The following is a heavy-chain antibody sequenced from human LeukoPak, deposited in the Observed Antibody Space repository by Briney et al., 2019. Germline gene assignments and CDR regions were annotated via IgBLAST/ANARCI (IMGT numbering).Heavy chain of an antibody. V-gene: IGHV3-13*01. D-gene: IGHD3-10*01. CDR1: GFTFSNYD. Sequence: PGGSLRLSCAVSGFTFSNYDMHWVRQATGKGLEWFSVVGATGDTYYAGSVKGRFTISRENAKNSLYLQMNSLRAGDTAVYYCARGVPPMGTIDDWGQGTLVTVSS. CDR2: VGATGDT. CDR3: ARGVPPMGTIDD. J-gene: IGHJ4*02.